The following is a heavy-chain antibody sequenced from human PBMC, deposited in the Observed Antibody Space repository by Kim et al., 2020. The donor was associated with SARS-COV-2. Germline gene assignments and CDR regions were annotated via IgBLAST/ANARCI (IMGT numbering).Heavy chain of an antibody. CDR2: INHSGST. CDR1: GGSFSGYY. CDR3: ARDSIGITMIVSTYYYGMDV. D-gene: IGHD3-22*01. J-gene: IGHJ6*02. Sequence: SETLSLTCAVYGGSFSGYYWSWIRQPPGKGLEWIGEINHSGSTNYNPSLKSRVTISVDTSKNQFPLKLSSVTAADTAVYYCARDSIGITMIVSTYYYGMDVWGQGTTVTVSS. V-gene: IGHV4-34*01.